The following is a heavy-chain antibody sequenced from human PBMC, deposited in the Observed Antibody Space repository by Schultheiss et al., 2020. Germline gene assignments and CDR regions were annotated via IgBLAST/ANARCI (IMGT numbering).Heavy chain of an antibody. Sequence: SETLSLTCAVSGGSISSSNWWSWVRQPPGKGLEWIGEIYHSGSTNYNPSLKSRVTISVDKSKNQFSLKLSSVTAADTAVYYCARVNGDYSTHYYYYMDVWGKGTTVTVSS. CDR2: IYHSGST. CDR1: GGSISSSNW. J-gene: IGHJ6*03. D-gene: IGHD4-11*01. V-gene: IGHV4-4*02. CDR3: ARVNGDYSTHYYYYMDV.